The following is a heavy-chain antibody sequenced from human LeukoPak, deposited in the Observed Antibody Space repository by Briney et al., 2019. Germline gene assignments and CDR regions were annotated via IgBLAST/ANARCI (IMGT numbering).Heavy chain of an antibody. CDR2: ISSSSSTI. CDR3: EKGERGGDAFDI. J-gene: IGHJ3*02. V-gene: IGHV3-48*04. CDR1: GFTFSSYS. Sequence: PGGSLRLSCAASGFTFSSYSMNWVRQAPGKGLEWISYISSSSSTIYYADSVKGRFTISRDNAKNSLYLQMNSLRAEDTAVYYCEKGERGGDAFDIWGQGTMVTVSS. D-gene: IGHD1-26*01.